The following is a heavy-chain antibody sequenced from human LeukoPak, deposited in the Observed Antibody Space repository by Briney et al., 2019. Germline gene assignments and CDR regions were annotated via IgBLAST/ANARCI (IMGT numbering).Heavy chain of an antibody. J-gene: IGHJ4*02. CDR3: AREDSYYYGSGSYPFDY. CDR2: TYYRSKWYN. CDR1: GDSVSRNSAA. Sequence: SQTLSLTCAISGDSVSRNSAAWYWIRQSPSRGLEWLGRTYYRSKWYNDYAVSVKSRITINPDTSKNQFSLQLNSVTPEDTAVYYCAREDSYYYGSGSYPFDYWGQGTLVTVSS. V-gene: IGHV6-1*01. D-gene: IGHD3-10*01.